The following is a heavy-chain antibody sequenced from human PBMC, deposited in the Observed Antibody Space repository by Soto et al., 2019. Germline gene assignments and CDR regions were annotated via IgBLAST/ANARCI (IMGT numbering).Heavy chain of an antibody. J-gene: IGHJ6*02. V-gene: IGHV1-69*13. Sequence: SVKVSCKASGGTFSSYAISWVRQAPGQGLECMGGIIPIFGTANYAQKFQGRVTITAXXXXSXXXMXLXXLRSEDTAVYYCARRDGYNHYYYGMDVWGQGTTVTVSS. CDR2: IIPIFGTA. D-gene: IGHD5-12*01. CDR3: ARRDGYNHYYYGMDV. CDR1: GGTFSSYA.